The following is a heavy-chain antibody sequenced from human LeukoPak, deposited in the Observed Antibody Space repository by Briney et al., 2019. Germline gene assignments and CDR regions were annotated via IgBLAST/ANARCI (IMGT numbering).Heavy chain of an antibody. CDR3: ARPDYYYDSSGYSHHGAAFDI. Sequence: PSETLSLTCTVSGGSISSYYWSWIRQPPGKGLEWIGYIYYSGSTYYNPSLKSRVTISVDTSKNQFSLKLSSVTAADTAVYYCARPDYYYDSSGYSHHGAAFDIWGQGTMVTVSS. CDR1: GGSISSYY. J-gene: IGHJ3*02. V-gene: IGHV4-59*08. CDR2: IYYSGST. D-gene: IGHD3-22*01.